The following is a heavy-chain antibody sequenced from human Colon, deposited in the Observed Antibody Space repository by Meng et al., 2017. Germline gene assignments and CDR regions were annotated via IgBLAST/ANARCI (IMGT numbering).Heavy chain of an antibody. V-gene: IGHV4-4*02. CDR3: ASRGFSYGYVSF. Sequence: QVPRQESGPGLLKPSGTLSLPCAVSGGSLRNSNWWSWVRQATGKGLEWIGEIYHSGNTNYNPSLKSRVTISVDKSKNQFSLKVSSVTAADTAVYYCASRGFSYGYVSFWGQGTLVTVSS. CDR1: GGSLRNSNW. D-gene: IGHD5-18*01. J-gene: IGHJ4*02. CDR2: IYHSGNT.